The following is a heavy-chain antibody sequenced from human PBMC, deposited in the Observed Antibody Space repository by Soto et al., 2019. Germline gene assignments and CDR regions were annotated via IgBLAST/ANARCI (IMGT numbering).Heavy chain of an antibody. CDR1: GDTFGNYT. CDR2: IIPIFDTT. CDR3: AKSPTLGVLIDYYNGLDV. V-gene: IGHV1-69*06. Sequence: QVQLVQSGAEVKKPGSSVKVSCKTSGDTFGNYTVTWVRQAPGHGLEWVGGIIPIFDTTNYAQKFQDRVTINADKSTGTVYMELSSLRSEDTAVYFCAKSPTLGVLIDYYNGLDVWGQGNTVTVSS. J-gene: IGHJ6*02. D-gene: IGHD3-3*01.